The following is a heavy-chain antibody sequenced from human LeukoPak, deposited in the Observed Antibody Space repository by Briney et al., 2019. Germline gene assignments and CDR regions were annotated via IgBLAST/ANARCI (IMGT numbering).Heavy chain of an antibody. Sequence: GGSLRLSCAASGFTFSSYEMNWVRQAPGKGLEWVSYISSSGSTIYYADSVKGRFTIFRDNAKNSLYLQMNSLRAEDTAVYYCARGYGSGSYYYYYGMDVWGKGTTVTVSS. CDR1: GFTFSSYE. D-gene: IGHD3-10*01. V-gene: IGHV3-48*03. CDR2: ISSSGSTI. CDR3: ARGYGSGSYYYYYGMDV. J-gene: IGHJ6*04.